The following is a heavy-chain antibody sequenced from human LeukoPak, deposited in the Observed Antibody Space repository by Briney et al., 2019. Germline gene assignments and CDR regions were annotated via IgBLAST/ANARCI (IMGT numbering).Heavy chain of an antibody. D-gene: IGHD4-23*01. Sequence: ASVKVSCKASGYTFTGYYVHWVRQAPGQGPEWMGWIIPSSGGTNYAKRFQGRVTMTRDTSISTAYMELSRLRSDDTAVYYCARVPTTVVTPDLYYYYYYMDVWGKGTTVTVSS. CDR1: GYTFTGYY. V-gene: IGHV1-2*02. CDR3: ARVPTTVVTPDLYYYYYYMDV. J-gene: IGHJ6*03. CDR2: IIPSSGGT.